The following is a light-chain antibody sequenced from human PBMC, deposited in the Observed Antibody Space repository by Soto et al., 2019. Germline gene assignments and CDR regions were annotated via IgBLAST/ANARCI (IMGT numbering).Light chain of an antibody. CDR1: QSITTY. J-gene: IGKJ2*01. CDR3: QQSYGAPYT. V-gene: IGKV1-39*01. Sequence: DIQMTQSPSSLSASVGDRVTITCRASQSITTYLNWYQQKPKKAPKLLIYAASSLESGVPSRFSGSGSGTNFTLTISSLQPEDFATYYCQQSYGAPYTFVQGTKLEIK. CDR2: AAS.